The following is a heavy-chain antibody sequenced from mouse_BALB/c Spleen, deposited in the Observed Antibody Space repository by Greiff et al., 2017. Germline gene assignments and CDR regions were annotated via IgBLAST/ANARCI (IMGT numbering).Heavy chain of an antibody. Sequence: VQLQQPGAELVRPGASVKLSCKASGYSFTSYWMNWVKQRPGQGLEWIGMIHPSDSETRLNQKFKDKATLTVDKSSSTAYMQISSPTSEDSAVYCWAREHYYGYQFAYWGQGTLVTVSA. J-gene: IGHJ3*01. CDR1: GYSFTSYW. V-gene: IGHV1S82*01. D-gene: IGHD1-2*01. CDR3: AREHYYGYQFAY. CDR2: IHPSDSET.